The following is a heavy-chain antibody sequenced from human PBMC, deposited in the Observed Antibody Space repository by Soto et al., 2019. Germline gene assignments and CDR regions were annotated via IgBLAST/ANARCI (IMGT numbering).Heavy chain of an antibody. D-gene: IGHD1-1*01. CDR1: GGSFSGYY. CDR3: ARSTGRSYGMDV. Sequence: NPSETLSLTCAVYGGSFSGYYWSWIRQPPGKGLDWIGEINHSGSTNYNPSPKSPGTISVDTSKHHFPVKLSSVTAADTAVSYCARSTGRSYGMDVWGRGATVTVSS. J-gene: IGHJ6*02. CDR2: INHSGST. V-gene: IGHV4-34*01.